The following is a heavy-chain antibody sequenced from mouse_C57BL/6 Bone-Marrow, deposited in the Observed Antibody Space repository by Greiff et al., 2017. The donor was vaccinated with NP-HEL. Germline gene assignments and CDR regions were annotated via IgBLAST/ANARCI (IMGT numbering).Heavy chain of an antibody. J-gene: IGHJ3*01. V-gene: IGHV1-64*01. Sequence: QVQLQQPGAELVKPGASVKLSCKASGYTFTSYWMHWVKQRPGQGLEWIGMIHPNSGSTNYNEKFKSKATLTVDKSSSTAYVQLSSLTSEDSAVYYCASRGYPWFAYWGQGTLVTVSA. CDR2: IHPNSGST. CDR3: ASRGYPWFAY. CDR1: GYTFTSYW. D-gene: IGHD3-1*01.